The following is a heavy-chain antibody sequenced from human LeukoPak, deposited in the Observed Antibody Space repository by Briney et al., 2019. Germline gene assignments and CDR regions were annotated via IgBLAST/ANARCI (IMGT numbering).Heavy chain of an antibody. CDR1: GYTFTTYY. Sequence: GASVKVSCKASGYTFTTYYMHWVRQAPGQGLEWMGIINPSGGSTSYAQKFQGRVTMTRDTSTGTVYMELSSLRSEDTAVYYCARDGTRGAELNAFDIWGQGTMVTVSS. D-gene: IGHD1-7*01. CDR2: INPSGGST. CDR3: ARDGTRGAELNAFDI. V-gene: IGHV1-46*01. J-gene: IGHJ3*02.